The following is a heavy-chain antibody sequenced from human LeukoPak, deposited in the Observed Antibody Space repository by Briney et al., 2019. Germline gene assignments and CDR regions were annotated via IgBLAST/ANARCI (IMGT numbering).Heavy chain of an antibody. D-gene: IGHD3-10*01. CDR2: INPNSGGT. J-gene: IGHJ4*02. CDR3: ARVGHHMVRGVTPFDY. V-gene: IGHV1-2*06. CDR1: GYTFTGYY. Sequence: GASVKVSCKASGYTFTGYYMHWVRQAPGQGLEWMGRINPNSGGTNYAQKFQGRVTMTRDTSISTAYMELSRLRSDDTAVYYCARVGHHMVRGVTPFDYWGQGTLVTVSS.